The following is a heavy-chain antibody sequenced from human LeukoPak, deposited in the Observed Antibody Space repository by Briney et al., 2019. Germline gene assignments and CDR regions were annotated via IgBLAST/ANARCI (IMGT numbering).Heavy chain of an antibody. J-gene: IGHJ4*02. D-gene: IGHD6-13*01. V-gene: IGHV1-3*04. CDR3: ARDDSSRDLY. Sequence: ASVKVSCTASGYTFTSYPMHWVRQAPGQRLEWMGWINTGNGNTKYSQKFQGRVTITRDTSASTAYMELSSLRSEDTAMYYCARDDSSRDLYWGQGTLVTVSS. CDR2: INTGNGNT. CDR1: GYTFTSYP.